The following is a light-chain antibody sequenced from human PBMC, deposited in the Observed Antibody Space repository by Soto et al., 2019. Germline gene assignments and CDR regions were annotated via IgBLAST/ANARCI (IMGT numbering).Light chain of an antibody. Sequence: QSALTQPASVSGSPGQSITISCTGTSSDVGSYNLVSWYQPHPGKAPKLMIYECSKRPSGVSNRFSGSKSGNTASLTISGLQAEDEADYYCCSYAGSSTYVFGTGTKVTVL. J-gene: IGLJ1*01. V-gene: IGLV2-23*01. CDR1: SSDVGSYNL. CDR2: ECS. CDR3: CSYAGSSTYV.